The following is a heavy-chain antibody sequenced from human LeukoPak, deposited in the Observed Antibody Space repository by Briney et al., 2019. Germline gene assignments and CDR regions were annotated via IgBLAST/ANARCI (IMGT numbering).Heavy chain of an antibody. Sequence: ASVKVSCTASGYTFTSYGISWVRRAPGQGLEWMGWISAYNGNTNYAQKLQGRVTMTTDTSTSTAYMELRGLRSDDTAVYYCARADRVPYIVESNWLDPWGQGTLVTVSS. J-gene: IGHJ5*02. CDR1: GYTFTSYG. V-gene: IGHV1-18*01. CDR3: ARADRVPYIVESNWLDP. CDR2: ISAYNGNT. D-gene: IGHD3-22*01.